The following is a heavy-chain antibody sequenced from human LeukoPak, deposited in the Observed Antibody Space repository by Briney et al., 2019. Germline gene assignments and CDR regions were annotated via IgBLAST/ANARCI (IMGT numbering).Heavy chain of an antibody. CDR1: GDSFSSHY. Sequence: SETLSLTCAVSGDSFSSHYWTWIRQSPGTGLEWIGYISQIGRTNYNPSLKSRVNISIDTSKNQFSLKLRSVTAADTAVYYCARDLVTVTKGFDIWGQGTMVSVSS. CDR3: ARDLVTVTKGFDI. D-gene: IGHD4-17*01. J-gene: IGHJ3*02. V-gene: IGHV4-59*11. CDR2: ISQIGRT.